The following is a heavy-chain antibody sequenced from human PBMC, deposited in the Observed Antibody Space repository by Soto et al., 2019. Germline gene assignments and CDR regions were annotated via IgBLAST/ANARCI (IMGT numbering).Heavy chain of an antibody. D-gene: IGHD3-10*01. Sequence: SETLSLTCTVSGGSISSYYWSWIRQPPGKGLEWIGYIYYSGSTNYNPSLKSRVTISVDTSKNQFSLKLSSVTAADTAVYYCATDPTFTLVRTPTGGHFDNWGQGAQVTVSS. J-gene: IGHJ4*02. CDR1: GGSISSYY. CDR3: ATDPTFTLVRTPTGGHFDN. V-gene: IGHV4-59*01. CDR2: IYYSGST.